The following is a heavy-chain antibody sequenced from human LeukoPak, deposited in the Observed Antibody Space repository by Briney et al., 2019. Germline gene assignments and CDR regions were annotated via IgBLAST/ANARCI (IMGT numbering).Heavy chain of an antibody. CDR1: GGTFSSYG. CDR2: IIPIFGTA. CDR3: ARLDEYSSSSRYYGMDV. D-gene: IGHD6-6*01. J-gene: IGHJ6*02. V-gene: IGHV1-69*13. Sequence: ASVKVSCKASGGTFSSYGISWVRQAPGQGLEWMGGIIPIFGTANYAQKFQGRVTITADESTSTAYMELSSLRSEDTAVYYCARLDEYSSSSRYYGMDVWGQGTTVTVSS.